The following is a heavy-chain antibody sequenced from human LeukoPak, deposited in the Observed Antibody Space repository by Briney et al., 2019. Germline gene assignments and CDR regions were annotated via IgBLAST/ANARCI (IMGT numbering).Heavy chain of an antibody. CDR2: IIPIFGTA. CDR1: GGTFSSYA. Sequence: SVKVSCKASGGTFSSYAISWVRQAPGQGLEWMGGIIPIFGTANYAQRFQGRVTITTDESTSTAYMELSSLRSEDTAVYYCARGDYDSSGYYRYYYYMDVWGKGTTVTVSS. V-gene: IGHV1-69*05. CDR3: ARGDYDSSGYYRYYYYMDV. D-gene: IGHD3-22*01. J-gene: IGHJ6*03.